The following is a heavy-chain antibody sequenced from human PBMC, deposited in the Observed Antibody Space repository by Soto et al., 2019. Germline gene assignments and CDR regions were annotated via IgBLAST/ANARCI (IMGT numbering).Heavy chain of an antibody. V-gene: IGHV3-30*18. CDR2: IAYDGSNK. Sequence: PGGSLRLSCAASGFTFSDYGMHWVRQAPGKGLEWAAVIAYDGSNKYYADSVKGRFTISRDNSKNTLYLQMDSLRAEDTAVYYCAKNHQRAPSRDGYNLIDYWGQGTLVTVSS. CDR1: GFTFSDYG. J-gene: IGHJ4*02. CDR3: AKNHQRAPSRDGYNLIDY. D-gene: IGHD5-12*01.